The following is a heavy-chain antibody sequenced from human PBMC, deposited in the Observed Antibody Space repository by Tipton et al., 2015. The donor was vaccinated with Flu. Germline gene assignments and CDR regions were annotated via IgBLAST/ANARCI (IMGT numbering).Heavy chain of an antibody. CDR3: ARDQGFGGGLAYDYYAMDL. V-gene: IGHV1-46*01. D-gene: IGHD3-10*01. Sequence: RYAQKFQGRVTMTRDTSTSTVYMELSSLRSEDTAVYYCARDQGFGGGLAYDYYAMDLWGQGTTVTVSS. J-gene: IGHJ6*02.